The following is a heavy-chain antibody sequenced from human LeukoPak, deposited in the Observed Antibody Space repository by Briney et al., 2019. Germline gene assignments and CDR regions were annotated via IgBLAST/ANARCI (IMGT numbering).Heavy chain of an antibody. CDR3: ARDGDIVVVPAAIPTALGY. CDR1: GFTFSSYS. D-gene: IGHD2-2*02. V-gene: IGHV3-21*01. J-gene: IGHJ4*02. Sequence: GGSLRLSCAASGFTFSSYSMNWVRQAPGKGLEWVSSISSSSSYIYYADSVKGRFTISRDNAKNSLYLQMNSLRAEDTAVYYCARDGDIVVVPAAIPTALGYWGQGTLVTVSS. CDR2: ISSSSSYI.